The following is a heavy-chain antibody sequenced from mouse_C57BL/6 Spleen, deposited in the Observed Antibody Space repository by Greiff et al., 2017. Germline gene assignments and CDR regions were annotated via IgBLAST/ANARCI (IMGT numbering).Heavy chain of an antibody. Sequence: VQLQQSGPGLVKPSQSLSLTCSVTGYSITSGYYWNWIRQFPGNKLEWMGYISYDGSNNYNPSLKNRISITRDTSKNQFFLKLNSVTTEDTATYYCASHYGHYAMDYWGQGTSVTVSS. CDR1: GYSITSGYY. CDR2: ISYDGSN. V-gene: IGHV3-6*01. J-gene: IGHJ4*01. D-gene: IGHD1-1*01. CDR3: ASHYGHYAMDY.